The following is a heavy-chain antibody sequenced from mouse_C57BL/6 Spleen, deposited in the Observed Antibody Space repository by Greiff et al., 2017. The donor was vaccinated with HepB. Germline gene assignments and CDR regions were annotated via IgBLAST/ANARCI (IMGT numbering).Heavy chain of an antibody. Sequence: EVQRVESGGGLVQPGGSLKLSCAASGFTFSDYYMYWVRQTPEKRLEWVAYISNGGGSTYYPDTVKGRFTISRDNAKNTLYLQMSRLKSEDTAMYYCARHGYYGSLDYWGQGTTLTVSS. D-gene: IGHD1-1*01. CDR1: GFTFSDYY. CDR3: ARHGYYGSLDY. V-gene: IGHV5-12*01. CDR2: ISNGGGST. J-gene: IGHJ2*01.